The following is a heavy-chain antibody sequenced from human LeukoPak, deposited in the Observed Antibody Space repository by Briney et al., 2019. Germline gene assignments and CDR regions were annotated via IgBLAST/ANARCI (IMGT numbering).Heavy chain of an antibody. D-gene: IGHD3-10*01. J-gene: IGHJ4*02. CDR3: ARSGWFGELTYFDY. CDR1: GGSISSYY. Sequence: PSETLSLTCTVSGGSISSYYWSWIRQPPGKGLEWIGYIYYNGSTNYNPSLKSRVTISVDTSKNQFSLKLSSVTAADTAVYYCARSGWFGELTYFDYWGQGTLVTVSS. V-gene: IGHV4-59*01. CDR2: IYYNGST.